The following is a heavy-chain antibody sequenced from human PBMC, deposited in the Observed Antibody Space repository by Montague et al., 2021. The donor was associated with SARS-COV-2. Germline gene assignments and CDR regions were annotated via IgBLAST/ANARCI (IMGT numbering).Heavy chain of an antibody. J-gene: IGHJ4*02. CDR3: ALLLSWIAAAGTTHYFDY. CDR1: SASTGTCN. CDR2: TYSSGST. D-gene: IGHD6-13*01. V-gene: IGHV4-4*08. Sequence: SETLSLTCTVPSASTGTCNWGSNRQSPRKSLGCHGSTYSSGSTNYNPSLKSRVTISVDTSKNQFSLKLSSVTAADTAVYYCALLLSWIAAAGTTHYFDYWGQGALVTVSS.